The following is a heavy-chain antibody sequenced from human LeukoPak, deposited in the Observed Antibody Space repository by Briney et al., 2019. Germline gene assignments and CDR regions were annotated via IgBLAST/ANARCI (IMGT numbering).Heavy chain of an antibody. J-gene: IGHJ6*03. V-gene: IGHV5-51*01. CDR2: IYPGDSDT. Sequence: GESLKTSCQGPGYRFTSYWIGWVRPIPGKGLGWTGIIYPGDSDTRYSQSFRGPVTISADKSSSTPYLQRSSLKASDTAMYYCARHRVAVYMCVWGKGTTVTVSS. CDR1: GYRFTSYW. CDR3: ARHRVAVYMCV. D-gene: IGHD2-15*01.